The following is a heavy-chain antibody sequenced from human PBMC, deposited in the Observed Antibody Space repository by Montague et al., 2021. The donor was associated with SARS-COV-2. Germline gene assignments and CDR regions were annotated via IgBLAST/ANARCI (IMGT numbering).Heavy chain of an antibody. Sequence: SETLSLTCTVSGGSISSSSYYWGWLRQPPGKGLEWIGSIYYSGSTYYNPSLKRRVTISVDTSKNQFSLKLSSVAAADTAVYYCASASYYYDSSGYYAFDIWGQGTMVTVSS. CDR2: IYYSGST. V-gene: IGHV4-39*01. D-gene: IGHD3-22*01. J-gene: IGHJ3*02. CDR1: GGSISSSSYY. CDR3: ASASYYYDSSGYYAFDI.